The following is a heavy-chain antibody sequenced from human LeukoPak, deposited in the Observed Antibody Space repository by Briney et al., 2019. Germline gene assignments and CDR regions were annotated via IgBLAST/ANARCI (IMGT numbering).Heavy chain of an antibody. D-gene: IGHD6-13*01. CDR1: GYTFTSYD. Sequence: ASVKVSCKASGYTFTSYDINWVRQATGQGLEWMGWMNPNSGNTGYAQKFQGRVTMTRNTSISTAYMELSSLRSEDTAVYYCARSRIAAAEDWFDPWGQGTLVTVSS. V-gene: IGHV1-8*01. CDR3: ARSRIAAAEDWFDP. CDR2: MNPNSGNT. J-gene: IGHJ5*02.